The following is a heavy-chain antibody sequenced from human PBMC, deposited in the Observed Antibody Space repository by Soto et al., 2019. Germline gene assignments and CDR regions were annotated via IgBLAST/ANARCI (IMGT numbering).Heavy chain of an antibody. D-gene: IGHD1-1*01. CDR3: VMARWGLERRVYYYYGMDV. J-gene: IGHJ6*02. Sequence: PGGSLRLSCSASGFTFSSYAMHWVRQAPGKGLEYVSAISSNGGSTYYADSVKGRFTISRDNSKNTLYLQMSSLRAEDTAVYYCVMARWGLERRVYYYYGMDVWGQGTTVTVSS. CDR1: GFTFSSYA. CDR2: ISSNGGST. V-gene: IGHV3-64D*06.